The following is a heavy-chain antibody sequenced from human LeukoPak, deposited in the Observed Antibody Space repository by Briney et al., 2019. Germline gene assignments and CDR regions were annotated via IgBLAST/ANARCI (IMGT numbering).Heavy chain of an antibody. Sequence: GGSLRLSCAASGFIFSDHYMDWVRQAPGKGLEWVGRTRNEANIYTTKYAASVKGRFTISRDDSKNSLYLQMNSLKTEDTAVYYCARENWKNGMDVWGQGTTVTVSS. CDR2: TRNEANIYTT. J-gene: IGHJ6*02. V-gene: IGHV3-72*01. CDR1: GFIFSDHY. CDR3: ARENWKNGMDV. D-gene: IGHD1-1*01.